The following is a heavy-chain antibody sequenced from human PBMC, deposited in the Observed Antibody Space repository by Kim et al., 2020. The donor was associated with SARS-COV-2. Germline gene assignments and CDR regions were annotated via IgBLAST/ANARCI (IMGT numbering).Heavy chain of an antibody. D-gene: IGHD3-16*01. CDR2: ISGSGGST. CDR3: AKDLVGDRALGY. Sequence: GGSLRLSCAASGFTFSSYAMSWVRQAPGKGLEWVAAISGSGGSTYYADSVKGRFTISRDNCKNTLYLQMNSLRAEDTAVYYCAKDLVGDRALGYWGQGTLVTVSS. CDR1: GFTFSSYA. V-gene: IGHV3-23*01. J-gene: IGHJ4*02.